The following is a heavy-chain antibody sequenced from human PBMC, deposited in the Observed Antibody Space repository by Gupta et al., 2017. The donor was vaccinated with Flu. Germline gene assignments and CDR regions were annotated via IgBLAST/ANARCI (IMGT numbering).Heavy chain of an antibody. CDR2: ISGGTT. Sequence: EVQLLESGGDFAQPWGSLRLSCVASGLTFTAFGMRRVRQAPGKGLEWVSTISGGTTSYADSVKGRFTISRDTSKNTLFLQLNSLRAEDTAIYYCIKDAGYGEYAFWGQGTLVTVSS. CDR3: IKDAGYGEYAF. V-gene: IGHV3-23*01. CDR1: GLTFTAFG. D-gene: IGHD2-21*01. J-gene: IGHJ1*01.